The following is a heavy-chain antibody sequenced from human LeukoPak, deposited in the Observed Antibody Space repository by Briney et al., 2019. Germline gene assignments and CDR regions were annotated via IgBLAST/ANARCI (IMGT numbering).Heavy chain of an antibody. Sequence: PGGSLRLSCAASGFTFSSYGMHWVRQAPGKGLEWVAVISYDGSNKYYADSVKGRFTISRDNSKNTLYLQMNSLRAEDTAVYYCARTATVVTSVSHFGYWGQGTLVTVSS. D-gene: IGHD4-23*01. CDR3: ARTATVVTSVSHFGY. V-gene: IGHV3-30*03. CDR1: GFTFSSYG. CDR2: ISYDGSNK. J-gene: IGHJ4*02.